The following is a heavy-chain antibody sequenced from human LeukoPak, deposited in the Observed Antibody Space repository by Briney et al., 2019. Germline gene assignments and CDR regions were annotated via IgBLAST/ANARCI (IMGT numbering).Heavy chain of an antibody. CDR1: GFTFSSYS. Sequence: GGSLRLSCAASGFTFSSYSMNWVRQAPGKGLEWVSSISSSSSYIYYADSVKGRFTISRDNSKNTLYLQMNSLRAEDTAVYYCARQPAGYSYGAGAFDIWGQGTMDTVSS. V-gene: IGHV3-21*04. D-gene: IGHD5-18*01. CDR3: ARQPAGYSYGAGAFDI. J-gene: IGHJ3*02. CDR2: ISSSSSYI.